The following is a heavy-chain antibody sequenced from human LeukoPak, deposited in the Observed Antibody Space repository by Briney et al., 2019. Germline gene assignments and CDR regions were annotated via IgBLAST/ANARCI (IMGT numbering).Heavy chain of an antibody. Sequence: SGGSLRLSCAASGFTFSSYGMHWVRQAPGKGLEWVEFIRYDGSNKYYADSVKGRFTISRDNSKNTLYLQMNSLRAEDTAVYYCAKKSRGYYYYMDVWGKGTTVTVSS. CDR1: GFTFSSYG. J-gene: IGHJ6*03. D-gene: IGHD5-24*01. V-gene: IGHV3-30*02. CDR3: AKKSRGYYYYMDV. CDR2: IRYDGSNK.